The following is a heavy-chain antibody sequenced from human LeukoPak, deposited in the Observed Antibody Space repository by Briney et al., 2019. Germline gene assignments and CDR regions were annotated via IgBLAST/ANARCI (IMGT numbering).Heavy chain of an antibody. CDR1: GFTFSTYW. D-gene: IGHD6-13*01. CDR2: IKQDGSEK. J-gene: IGHJ4*02. CDR3: ARDLHGYSSSWYLGY. Sequence: PGGSLRLSCAASGFTFSTYWMTWVRQAPGKGLEWVANIKQDGSEKYYVDSVKGRFTISRDNAKNSLYLQMNSLRAEDTAVYYCARDLHGYSSSWYLGYWGQGTLVTVSS. V-gene: IGHV3-7*01.